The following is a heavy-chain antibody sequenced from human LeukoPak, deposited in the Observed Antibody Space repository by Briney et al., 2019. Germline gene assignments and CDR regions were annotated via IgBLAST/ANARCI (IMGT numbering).Heavy chain of an antibody. Sequence: SQTLSLTCAVSGGSISSGGYSWSWIRQPPGKGLEWIGYIYHSGSTYYNPSLKSRVTISVDRSKNQFSLKLSSVTAADTAVYYCARGSPSVAVAGTLQPNVALDYWGQGTLVTVSS. D-gene: IGHD6-19*01. CDR1: GGSISSGGYS. V-gene: IGHV4-30-2*01. CDR3: ARGSPSVAVAGTLQPNVALDY. J-gene: IGHJ4*02. CDR2: IYHSGST.